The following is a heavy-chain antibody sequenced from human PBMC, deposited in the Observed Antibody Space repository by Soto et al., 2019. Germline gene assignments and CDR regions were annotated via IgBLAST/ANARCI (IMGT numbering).Heavy chain of an antibody. CDR3: AKEDGVVPAATDY. V-gene: IGHV3-30*18. CDR2: ISYDGSNK. J-gene: IGHJ4*02. D-gene: IGHD2-2*01. Sequence: PGGSLRLSCAASGFTFSSYGMHWVRQAPGKGLEWVAVISYDGSNKYYADSVKGRFTISRDNSKNTLYLQMNSLRAEDTAVYYCAKEDGVVPAATDYWGQGTLVTVSS. CDR1: GFTFSSYG.